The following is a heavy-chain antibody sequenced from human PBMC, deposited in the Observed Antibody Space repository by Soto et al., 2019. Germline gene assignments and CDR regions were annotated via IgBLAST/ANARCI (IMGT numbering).Heavy chain of an antibody. Sequence: QVQLVQSGAEVKKPGASVKVSCKASGYTFTGYYMHWVRQAPGQGLEWMGWINPNSGGTNYAQKFQGWVTMTRDTSISTAYMELSRLRSDDTAVYYCARGYTAQTYYYYYYGMDVWGQGTTVTVSS. CDR1: GYTFTGYY. CDR2: INPNSGGT. D-gene: IGHD3-16*02. V-gene: IGHV1-2*04. J-gene: IGHJ6*02. CDR3: ARGYTAQTYYYYYYGMDV.